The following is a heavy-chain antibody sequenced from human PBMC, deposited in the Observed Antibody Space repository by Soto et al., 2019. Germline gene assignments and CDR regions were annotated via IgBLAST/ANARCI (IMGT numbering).Heavy chain of an antibody. V-gene: IGHV3-30*18. CDR2: ISFDGGNQ. D-gene: IGHD6-13*01. CDR1: GFSFNTYG. CDR3: AKDSSVTAAGSGGWFDP. J-gene: IGHJ5*02. Sequence: QVQLVESGGGVVQPGRSLRLSCAASGFSFNTYGLHWVRQAPGKGLEWVAAISFDGGNQDYADSVKGRFTISRDNSKSTLYLQMNSLGAEDTATYYCAKDSSVTAAGSGGWFDPWGQGTLVTVSS.